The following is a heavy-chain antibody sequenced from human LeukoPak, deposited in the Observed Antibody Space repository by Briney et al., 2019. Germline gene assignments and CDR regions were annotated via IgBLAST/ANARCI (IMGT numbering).Heavy chain of an antibody. CDR3: ARENYYGSGSYSLDY. V-gene: IGHV1-69*01. Sequence: SVKVSCKASGGTFSSYAISWVRQALGQGLEWMGGIIPIFGTANYAQKFQGRVTITADESTSTAYMELSSLRSEDTAVYYCARENYYGSGSYSLDYWGQGTLVTVSS. CDR2: IIPIFGTA. J-gene: IGHJ4*02. CDR1: GGTFSSYA. D-gene: IGHD3-10*01.